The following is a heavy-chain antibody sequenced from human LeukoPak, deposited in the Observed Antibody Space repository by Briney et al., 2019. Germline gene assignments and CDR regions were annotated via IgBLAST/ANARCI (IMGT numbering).Heavy chain of an antibody. CDR1: GFTFNSYW. Sequence: PGRSLRLSCAASGFTFNSYWMHWVRQGPGKGLVWVSRIKSDGSSTSYADSVKGRFTISRDNAKNTLYLQMNSLRDEDTAVYYCARESGYHGSGFDPWGQGTLVTVSS. J-gene: IGHJ5*02. D-gene: IGHD3-10*01. CDR3: ARESGYHGSGFDP. V-gene: IGHV3-74*01. CDR2: IKSDGSST.